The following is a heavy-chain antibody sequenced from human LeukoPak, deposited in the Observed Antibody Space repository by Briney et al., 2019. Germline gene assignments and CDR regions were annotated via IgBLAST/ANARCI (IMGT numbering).Heavy chain of an antibody. CDR2: INPNSGGT. CDR3: ARGPKSPYYGMDV. CDR1: GHTFTGYY. Sequence: ASVKVSCKASGHTFTGYYMHWVRQAPGQGLEWMGWINPNSGGTNYAQKFQGRVTMSRDTSISTAYMELSRLRSDDTAVYYCARGPKSPYYGMDVWGQGTTVTVSS. V-gene: IGHV1-2*02. J-gene: IGHJ6*02.